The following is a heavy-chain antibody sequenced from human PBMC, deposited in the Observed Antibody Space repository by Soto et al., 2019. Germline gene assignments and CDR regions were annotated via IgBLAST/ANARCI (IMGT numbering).Heavy chain of an antibody. D-gene: IGHD6-19*01. CDR2: IYYSGST. CDR1: GGSISSSSYY. CDR3: ARWLVRAVDY. J-gene: IGHJ4*02. Sequence: SETLSLTCTVSGGSISSSSYYWGWIRQPPGKGLEWIGSIYYSGSTYYNPSLKSRVTISVDTSKNQFSLKLSSVTAADTAVYYCARWLVRAVDYWGQGTLVTVSS. V-gene: IGHV4-39*01.